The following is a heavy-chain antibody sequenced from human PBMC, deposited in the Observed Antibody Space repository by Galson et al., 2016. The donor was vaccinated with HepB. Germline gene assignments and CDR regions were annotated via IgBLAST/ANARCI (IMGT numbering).Heavy chain of an antibody. CDR1: GFTFSYYG. J-gene: IGHJ4*02. Sequence: SLRLSCAASGFTFSYYGMSWVRQAAGKGLEWVSGISGGPDGRTYYADSVKGRFTISRDNPKNTLYLQMTNLRAEDTAVYYCAKLWAPGLITGSTFFDSWGQGTLVTVSS. CDR3: AKLWAPGLITGSTFFDS. D-gene: IGHD1-7*01. CDR2: ISGGPDGRT. V-gene: IGHV3-23*01.